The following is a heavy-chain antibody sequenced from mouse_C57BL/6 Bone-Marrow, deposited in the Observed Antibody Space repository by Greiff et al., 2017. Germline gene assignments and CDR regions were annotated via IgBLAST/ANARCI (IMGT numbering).Heavy chain of an antibody. D-gene: IGHD2-4*01. CDR2: IDPENGDT. CDR1: GFNIKDDY. CDR3: TVYYDYDGGYYYAMDY. V-gene: IGHV14-4*01. J-gene: IGHJ4*01. Sequence: VQLKESGAELVRPGASVKLSCTASGFNIKDDYMHWVKQRPEQGLEWIGWIDPENGDTEYASKFQGKATITADTSSNTAYLQLSSLTSEDTAVYYCTVYYDYDGGYYYAMDYWGQGTSVTVSS.